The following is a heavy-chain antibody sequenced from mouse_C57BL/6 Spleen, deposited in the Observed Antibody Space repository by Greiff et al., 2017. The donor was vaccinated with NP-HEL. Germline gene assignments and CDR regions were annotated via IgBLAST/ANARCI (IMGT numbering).Heavy chain of an antibody. CDR3: ARDSDGYNFAY. CDR1: GYTFTSYW. V-gene: IGHV1-64*01. CDR2: IHPNSGST. J-gene: IGHJ3*01. D-gene: IGHD2-3*01. Sequence: VQLQQSGAELVKPGASVKLSCKASGYTFTSYWMHWVKQRPGQGLEWIGMIHPNSGSTNYNEKFKSKAILTVDKSSSTAYMQLSSLTSEDSAVYYCARDSDGYNFAYWGQGTLVTVSA.